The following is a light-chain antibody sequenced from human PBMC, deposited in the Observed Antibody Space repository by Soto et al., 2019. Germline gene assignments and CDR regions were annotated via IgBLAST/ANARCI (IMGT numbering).Light chain of an antibody. CDR2: GNS. CDR1: SSNLGAGYD. J-gene: IGLJ2*01. CDR3: QSYDSSLSGPV. Sequence: QSVLTQPPSVSGAPGQRVTISCTGTSSNLGAGYDVPWYQQLPGTAPKLLIYGNSNRPSGVPDRFSGSKSGTSASLAITGLQAEDEADYYCQSYDSSLSGPVFGGGTKLTVL. V-gene: IGLV1-40*01.